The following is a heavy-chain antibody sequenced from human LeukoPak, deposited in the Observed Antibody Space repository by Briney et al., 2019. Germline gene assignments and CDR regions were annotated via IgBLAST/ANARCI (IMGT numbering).Heavy chain of an antibody. CDR1: GFIFSSYT. Sequence: GGSLRLSCAASGFIFSSYTMTWVRQAPGKGLEWVSSISGSSSYIYYADSVKGRFTISRDNAKNSLYLQMNSLRVEDTAVYYCARELASTVLNWGQGTLVTVSS. V-gene: IGHV3-21*01. D-gene: IGHD6-13*01. CDR3: ARELASTVLN. CDR2: ISGSSSYI. J-gene: IGHJ4*02.